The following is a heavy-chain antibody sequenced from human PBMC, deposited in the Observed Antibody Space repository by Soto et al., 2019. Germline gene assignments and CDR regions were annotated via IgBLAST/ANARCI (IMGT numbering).Heavy chain of an antibody. Sequence: EASVKVSCKASGYTFTGYYMHWVRQAPGQGLEWMGGIIPIFGTANYAQKFQGRVTITADESTSTAYMELSSLRSEDTAVYYCASARTGIAAAGSLYYFDYWGQGTLVTVSS. CDR1: GYTFTGYY. V-gene: IGHV1-69*13. CDR3: ASARTGIAAAGSLYYFDY. D-gene: IGHD6-13*01. J-gene: IGHJ4*02. CDR2: IIPIFGTA.